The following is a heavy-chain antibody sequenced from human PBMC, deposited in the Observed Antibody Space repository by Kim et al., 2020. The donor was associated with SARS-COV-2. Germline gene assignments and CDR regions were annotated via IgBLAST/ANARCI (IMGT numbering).Heavy chain of an antibody. CDR1: GFSFTTNW. CDR2: IKEDGTEK. Sequence: GGSLRLSCVVSGFSFTTNWMSLVRQAPGKGLEWVAKIKEDGTEKYYGYSVEGRFTISRDNAKNSLYLQMNSLSAEHTAVYYCARDRRYSLDYWGQGTLVTVSS. V-gene: IGHV3-7*01. J-gene: IGHJ4*02. CDR3: ARDRRYSLDY. D-gene: IGHD2-15*01.